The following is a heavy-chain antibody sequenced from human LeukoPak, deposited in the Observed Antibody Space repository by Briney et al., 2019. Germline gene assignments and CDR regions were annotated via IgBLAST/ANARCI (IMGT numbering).Heavy chain of an antibody. CDR3: ARESKGRSKIDY. Sequence: GGSLRLSCAASGFTFSGYWMSWVRHAPGNGLEWVANINKDGSERYNVDSVKGRFTISRDNANKSLYLQMNSLRAEDTSVYYCARESKGRSKIDYWGQGTLVTVSS. CDR1: GFTFSGYW. V-gene: IGHV3-7*01. D-gene: IGHD4-17*01. CDR2: INKDGSER. J-gene: IGHJ4*02.